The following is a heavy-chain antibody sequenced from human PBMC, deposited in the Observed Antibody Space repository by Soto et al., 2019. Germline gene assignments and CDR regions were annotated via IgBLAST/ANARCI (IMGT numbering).Heavy chain of an antibody. Sequence: SETLSLTCTVSADSISNYYWNWIRQSPGRGLEWLGYIYNRGNTNYNPSLRSRVTISVDTSKNQFSLKLTSVTSADTAVYFCARGRGFCSSTTCRGYFDSWGLGTLVTVSS. D-gene: IGHD2-2*01. V-gene: IGHV4-59*01. CDR2: IYNRGNT. CDR3: ARGRGFCSSTTCRGYFDS. CDR1: ADSISNYY. J-gene: IGHJ4*02.